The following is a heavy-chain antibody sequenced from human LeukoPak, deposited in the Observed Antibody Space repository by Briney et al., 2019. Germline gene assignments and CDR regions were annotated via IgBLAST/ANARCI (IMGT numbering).Heavy chain of an antibody. CDR3: ARVGQQLVLGNYFDY. Sequence: PSETLSLTCAVSGGSISSSNWWSWVRQPPGKGLEWIGEIYHSGSTNYNPSLKSRVTISVDKSKNQFSLKLSSVTAADTAVYYCARVGQQLVLGNYFDYWGQGTLVTVSS. CDR1: GGSISSSNW. J-gene: IGHJ4*02. CDR2: IYHSGST. V-gene: IGHV4-4*02. D-gene: IGHD6-13*01.